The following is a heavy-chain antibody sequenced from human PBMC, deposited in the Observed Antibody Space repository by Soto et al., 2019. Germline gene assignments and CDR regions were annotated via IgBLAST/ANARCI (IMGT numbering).Heavy chain of an antibody. V-gene: IGHV4-31*03. J-gene: IGHJ4*02. Sequence: SETLSLTCTVSGGSISSGGYYWSWIRQHPGKGLEWIGYIYYSGSTYYNPSLKSRVTISVDTSKNQFSLKLSSVTAADTAVYYCARFGPMRSLDYWGQGTLVTVS. CDR1: GGSISSGGYY. CDR3: ARFGPMRSLDY. D-gene: IGHD3-10*01. CDR2: IYYSGST.